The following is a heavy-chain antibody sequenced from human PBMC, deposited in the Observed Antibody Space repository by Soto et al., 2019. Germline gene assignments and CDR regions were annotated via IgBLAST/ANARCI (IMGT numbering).Heavy chain of an antibody. V-gene: IGHV3-15*01. CDR2: IKSKTDRGTT. J-gene: IGHJ5*02. CDR1: GFTFNDAW. Sequence: EVQLVESGGGLVKPGGSLRLSCAASGFTFNDAWMSWVRQAPGKGLECVGRIKSKTDRGTTDYAAPLKGRFTISRDDSKNTLYLQMDSLETEDTAVYYCTKHSSRNWFDPWGKGTLVTVSS. D-gene: IGHD6-13*01. CDR3: TKHSSRNWFDP.